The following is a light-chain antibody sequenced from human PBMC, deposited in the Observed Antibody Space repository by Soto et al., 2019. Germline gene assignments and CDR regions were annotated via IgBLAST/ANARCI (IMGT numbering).Light chain of an antibody. CDR3: QHRSNWPLT. CDR2: DAS. V-gene: IGKV3-11*01. Sequence: EIVLTQSPATLSLSPGERATISCRASQSVSSYLAWYQQKPGQAPRLLIYDASNRAAGIPARFSGSGSGTDFTLTISGLEPEDFAVYYCQHRSNWPLTFGGGTKVEI. CDR1: QSVSSY. J-gene: IGKJ4*01.